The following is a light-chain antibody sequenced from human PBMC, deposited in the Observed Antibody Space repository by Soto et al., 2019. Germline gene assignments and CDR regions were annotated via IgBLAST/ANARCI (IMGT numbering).Light chain of an antibody. Sequence: PGDTATLSCRASQTVSNYLTWYQQKPGQAPRLLIYGTSKRAAGIPARFSGSGSGTDFTLTISSLEPEDFAVYYCQQRSSWPLFGGGTKVDIK. J-gene: IGKJ4*01. CDR1: QTVSNY. V-gene: IGKV3-11*01. CDR3: QQRSSWPL. CDR2: GTS.